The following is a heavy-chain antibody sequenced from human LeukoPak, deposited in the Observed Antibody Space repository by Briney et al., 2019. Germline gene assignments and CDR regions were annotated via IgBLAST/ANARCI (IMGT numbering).Heavy chain of an antibody. J-gene: IGHJ6*03. CDR1: GGSISSYY. CDR2: IHYTGST. Sequence: PSETLSLTCTVSGGSISSYYWSWIRQPPGKGLEWIGYIHYTGSTNYNSSLKSRVTLSVDTSKNQFSLKLSSVTAADTAVYYCARVEEGYGSGRRENYYYYYMDVWGKGTMVTISS. V-gene: IGHV4-59*01. CDR3: ARVEEGYGSGRRENYYYYYMDV. D-gene: IGHD3-10*01.